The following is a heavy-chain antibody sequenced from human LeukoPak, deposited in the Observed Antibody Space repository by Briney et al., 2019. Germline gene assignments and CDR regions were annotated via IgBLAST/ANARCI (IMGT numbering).Heavy chain of an antibody. CDR1: GYTLSEIS. D-gene: IGHD4-17*01. V-gene: IGHV1-24*01. Sequence: VASVKVSCKVSGYTLSEISMQWVRQAPGKGLEWMGGFDPEDGETIYAQKFQGRVTMTEDTSTDTAYMELSSLRFEDTAVYYCARGMTTVTTWSWFDPWGQGTLVTVSS. CDR2: FDPEDGET. CDR3: ARGMTTVTTWSWFDP. J-gene: IGHJ5*02.